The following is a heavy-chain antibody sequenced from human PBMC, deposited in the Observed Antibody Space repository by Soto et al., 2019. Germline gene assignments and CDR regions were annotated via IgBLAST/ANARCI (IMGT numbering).Heavy chain of an antibody. J-gene: IGHJ4*02. CDR1: GFTFSSYS. CDR2: VSSSSSYI. D-gene: IGHD1-1*01. CDR3: ARIPTTVPGDY. V-gene: IGHV3-21*01. Sequence: GGSLRLSCAASGFTFSSYSMNWVRQAPGKGLELVSSVSSSSSYIYYADSVKGRFTISRDNAKNSLYLQMNSLRAEDTAVYYCARIPTTVPGDYWAQGTLVTVSS.